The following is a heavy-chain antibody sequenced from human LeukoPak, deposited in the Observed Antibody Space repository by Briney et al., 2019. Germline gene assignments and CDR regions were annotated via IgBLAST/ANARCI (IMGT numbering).Heavy chain of an antibody. D-gene: IGHD6-13*01. Sequence: ASVKVSCKASGYTFTSYYMHWVRQAPGQGLEWMGIIDPSGGSTSYAQKFQGRVTMTRDTSTSTVYMELSSLRSEDTAVYYCATSDSSSWYGSAFDIWGQGTMVTVSS. V-gene: IGHV1-46*01. CDR1: GYTFTSYY. J-gene: IGHJ3*02. CDR2: IDPSGGST. CDR3: ATSDSSSWYGSAFDI.